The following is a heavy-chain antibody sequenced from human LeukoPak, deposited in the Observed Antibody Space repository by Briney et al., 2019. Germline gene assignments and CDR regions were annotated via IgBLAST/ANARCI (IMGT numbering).Heavy chain of an antibody. Sequence: GGSLRLSCTAYGFTFSDYYMSWIRQAPGKGLEWVSYISSSGSTIYYADSVKGRFTISRDNAKNSLYLQMNSLRAEDTAVYYCARGAIAAAHFDYWGQGTLVTVSS. J-gene: IGHJ4*02. D-gene: IGHD6-13*01. V-gene: IGHV3-11*01. CDR3: ARGAIAAAHFDY. CDR2: ISSSGSTI. CDR1: GFTFSDYY.